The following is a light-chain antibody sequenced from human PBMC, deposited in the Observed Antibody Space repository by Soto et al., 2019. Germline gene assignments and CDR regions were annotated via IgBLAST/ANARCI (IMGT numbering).Light chain of an antibody. J-gene: IGKJ3*01. CDR1: QGIRNY. V-gene: IGKV1-17*01. CDR2: AAS. Sequence: DIQMTQSPSSLSASVGDRVTITCRASQGIRNYLGWYQQKPGKAPKRLIYAASSLQGGVPSRFSGSGSGTEFTLTIISLQPEDFATYYCLQHNSYPFTFGPGTKVDIK. CDR3: LQHNSYPFT.